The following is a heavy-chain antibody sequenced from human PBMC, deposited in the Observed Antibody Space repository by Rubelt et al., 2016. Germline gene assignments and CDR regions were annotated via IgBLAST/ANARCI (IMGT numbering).Heavy chain of an antibody. CDR1: GFTLSSYW. V-gene: IGHV3-74*01. CDR2: INSDGSIT. Sequence: EVQLLESGGGLVQPGGSLRLSCAASGFTLSSYWMHWVRQAPGKGLVWVSRINSDGSITSYADSVKGRFTISRDNAKNTLYLQMNSLRAEDTAVYYRVSSSLDYWGQGTLVTVSS. J-gene: IGHJ4*02. D-gene: IGHD6-13*01. CDR3: VSSSLDY.